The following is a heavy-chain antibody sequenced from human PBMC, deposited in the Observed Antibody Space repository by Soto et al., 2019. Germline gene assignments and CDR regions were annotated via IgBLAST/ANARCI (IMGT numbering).Heavy chain of an antibody. CDR3: ARGDSTGSPRGWFAP. CDR2: ISTYNGDT. Sequence: QVQLVQSGAEVKKHGASVQVYCKASGYGFTRYGINWVRQAPGQGLEWLGWISTYNGDTDYAQKFQGRVTMTTDTSTTTAYMDLRSLTSDDTAVYFCARGDSTGSPRGWFAPWGQGTLVTVSS. CDR1: GYGFTRYG. D-gene: IGHD2-8*02. V-gene: IGHV1-18*04. J-gene: IGHJ5*02.